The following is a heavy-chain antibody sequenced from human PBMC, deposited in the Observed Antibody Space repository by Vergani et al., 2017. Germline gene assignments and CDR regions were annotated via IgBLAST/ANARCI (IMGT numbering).Heavy chain of an antibody. CDR2: IWYDGSNK. Sequence: QVQLVESGGGVVQPGRSLRLSCAASGFTFSSYGMHWVRQAPGKGLEWVAVIWYDGSNKYYADSVKGRFTISRDNSKNTLYLQMNSLRAEDTAVYYCARERIAGNRYFDYGGQGTLVTVSS. V-gene: IGHV3-33*01. CDR3: ARERIAGNRYFDY. J-gene: IGHJ4*02. D-gene: IGHD6-13*01. CDR1: GFTFSSYG.